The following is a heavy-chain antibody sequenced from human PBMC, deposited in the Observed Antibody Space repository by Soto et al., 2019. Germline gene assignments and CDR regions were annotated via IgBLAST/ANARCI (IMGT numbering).Heavy chain of an antibody. CDR1: GFTFSSYS. CDR3: ARDRRSSAWFDP. J-gene: IGHJ5*02. CDR2: ISSSSSYI. Sequence: GGSLRLSCAASGFTFSSYSMNWVRQAPGKGLEWVSSISSSSSYIYYADSVKGRFTISRDNAKNSPYLQMNSLRAEDTAVYYCARDRRSSAWFDPWGQGTLVTVSS. V-gene: IGHV3-21*01. D-gene: IGHD6-6*01.